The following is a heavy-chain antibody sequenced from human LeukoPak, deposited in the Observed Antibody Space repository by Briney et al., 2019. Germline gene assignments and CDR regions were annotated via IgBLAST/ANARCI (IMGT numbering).Heavy chain of an antibody. CDR3: ASLGDDSPGY. J-gene: IGHJ4*02. CDR2: IIPIFGTA. CDR1: GGTFSSYA. Sequence: GASVKVSCKASGGTFSSYAISWVRQAPGQGLEWVGGIIPIFGTANYAQKFQGRVTITADESTSTAYMELSSLRSEDTAVYYCASLGDDSPGYWGQGTLVTVSS. D-gene: IGHD2-15*01. V-gene: IGHV1-69*13.